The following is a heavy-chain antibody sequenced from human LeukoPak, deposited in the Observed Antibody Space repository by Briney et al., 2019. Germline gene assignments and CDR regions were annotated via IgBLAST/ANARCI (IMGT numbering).Heavy chain of an antibody. D-gene: IGHD2-2*01. Sequence: SETLSLTCTVSGGSISSYYWSWIRQPPGKGLEWIGYIYYSGSTNYNPSLKSRVTISVDTSKNQFSLKLSSVTAADTAVYYCARRPLGSVVEDWGQGTLVTVS. CDR1: GGSISSYY. CDR3: ARRPLGSVVED. J-gene: IGHJ4*02. CDR2: IYYSGST. V-gene: IGHV4-59*01.